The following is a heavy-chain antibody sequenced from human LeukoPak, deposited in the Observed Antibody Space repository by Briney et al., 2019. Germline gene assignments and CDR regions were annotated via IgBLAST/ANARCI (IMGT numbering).Heavy chain of an antibody. CDR3: ARLGIPVPGPMGAVDY. CDR2: LYYSGST. D-gene: IGHD6-19*01. V-gene: IGHV4-59*11. CDR1: GASISSHY. Sequence: PSETLSLTCTVSGASISSHYWSWIRQPPGKGLECIGYLYYSGSTNYNPSLKSRVTISVDTSKNQFSLKLSSVTAADTAVYYCARLGIPVPGPMGAVDYWGQGTLVTVS. J-gene: IGHJ4*02.